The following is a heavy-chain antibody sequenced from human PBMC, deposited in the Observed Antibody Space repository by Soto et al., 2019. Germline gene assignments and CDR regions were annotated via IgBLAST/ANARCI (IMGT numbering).Heavy chain of an antibody. CDR1: GFTFISYA. CDR3: APPGSGWGSYRYGY. J-gene: IGHJ4*02. V-gene: IGHV3-30-3*01. Sequence: HPGGSLRLSCAASGFTFISYAMHWVRQAPGKGLEWVAVISYDGSNKYYADSVKGRFTISRDNSKNTLYLQMNSLRAEDTAVYYGAPPGSGWGSYRYGYWGQGTLVTVSS. CDR2: ISYDGSNK. D-gene: IGHD3-16*02.